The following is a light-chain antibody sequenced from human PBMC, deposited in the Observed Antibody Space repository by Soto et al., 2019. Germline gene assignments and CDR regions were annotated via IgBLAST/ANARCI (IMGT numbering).Light chain of an antibody. V-gene: IGKV3-11*01. J-gene: IGKJ2*01. CDR3: QQRSNSYT. CDR1: QSVSRF. Sequence: EIVLTQSPAILSLSPGERATLSCRASQSVSRFLAWYQQKPGQAPRLLIYDASNRATGVPARFSGSGSGTDFTLTISSLEPEGFAVYYCQQRSNSYTFGQGTKLEIK. CDR2: DAS.